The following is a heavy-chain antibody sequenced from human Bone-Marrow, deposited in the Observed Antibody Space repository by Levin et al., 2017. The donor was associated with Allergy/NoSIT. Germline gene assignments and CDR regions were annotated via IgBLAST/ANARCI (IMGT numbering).Heavy chain of an antibody. Sequence: PGGSLRLSCAVSGGSISSHSWWSWVRQPPGKGLEWIGEIYHTGGTNDNPSLKSRVTISVDKSKNQFSLKLTSVTAADTAIYYCTRNAGRDDFDGNGFPEAFDIWGQGTMVTVSS. CDR3: TRNAGRDDFDGNGFPEAFDI. CDR1: GGSISSHSW. D-gene: IGHD3-22*01. J-gene: IGHJ3*02. V-gene: IGHV4-4*02. CDR2: IYHTGGT.